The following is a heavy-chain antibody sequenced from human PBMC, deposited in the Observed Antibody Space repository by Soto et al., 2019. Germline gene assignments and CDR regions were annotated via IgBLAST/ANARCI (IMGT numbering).Heavy chain of an antibody. V-gene: IGHV4-4*02. D-gene: IGHD2-2*01. CDR1: GGSISSSNL. J-gene: IGHJ5*02. Sequence: SETLSLTCAVSGGSISSSNLWSCVRQPPGKGLEWIGEIYHSGSTNYNPSLKSRVTISVDKSKNQFSLKLSSVTAADTAVYYCARAGAAAMGWFDPWGQGTLVTVYS. CDR2: IYHSGST. CDR3: ARAGAAAMGWFDP.